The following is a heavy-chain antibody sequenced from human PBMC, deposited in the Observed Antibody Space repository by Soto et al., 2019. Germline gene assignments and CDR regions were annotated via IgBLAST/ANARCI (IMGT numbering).Heavy chain of an antibody. CDR2: IYHSGST. V-gene: IGHV4-4*02. D-gene: IGHD3-22*01. CDR1: GNSISTTNC. CDR3: ARDVGYHYDGSPSGQFDF. Sequence: PSETLSLTCVVSGNSISTTNCWSWVRQSPGKGLGWIGEIYHSGSTNYNPSLKSRVTISVDKSKNQFSLKLSTVTAADTAIYYCARDVGYHYDGSPSGQFDFWGQRTLVTVSS. J-gene: IGHJ4*02.